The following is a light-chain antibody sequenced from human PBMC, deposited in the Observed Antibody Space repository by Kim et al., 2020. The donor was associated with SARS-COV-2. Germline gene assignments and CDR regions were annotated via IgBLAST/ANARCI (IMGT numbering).Light chain of an antibody. V-gene: IGKV3-11*01. CDR2: DAS. CDR3: QQRSNWQGT. Sequence: LSPGERATRSCRASQSVSSYLAWYQQKPGQAPRLLIYDASNRATGIPARFSGSGSGTDFTLTISSLEPEDFAVYYCQQRSNWQGTFGGGTKVDIK. CDR1: QSVSSY. J-gene: IGKJ4*01.